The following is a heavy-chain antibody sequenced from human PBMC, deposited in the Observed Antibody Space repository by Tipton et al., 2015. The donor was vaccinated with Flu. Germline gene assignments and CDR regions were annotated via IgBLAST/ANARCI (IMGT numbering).Heavy chain of an antibody. D-gene: IGHD3-16*01. CDR1: GLTFEASA. V-gene: IGHV3-7*03. Sequence: SLRLSCTGSGLTFEASALTWVRQAPGKGLEWVANIKQDGSKEYFVDSVKGRFTISRDNAKNLVYLQMDSLRAEDTAVYYCAKELFRASSGARGGGYWGQGTLVTVSS. CDR3: AKELFRASSGARGGGY. J-gene: IGHJ4*02. CDR2: IKQDGSKE.